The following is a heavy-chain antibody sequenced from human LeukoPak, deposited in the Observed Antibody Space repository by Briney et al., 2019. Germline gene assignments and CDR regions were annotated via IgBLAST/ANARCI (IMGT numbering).Heavy chain of an antibody. Sequence: ASVKVSCKASGGTFSSYAINWVRQAPGQGLEWMGGIIPIFGPAKYAQKFQGRVSLTTDTSTSTAYMELRSLRSDDTAVYYCASGEVGVVYRAGGRYYYYYHAMDVWGQGTTVTVSS. D-gene: IGHD2-15*01. CDR2: IIPIFGPA. V-gene: IGHV1-69*05. CDR1: GGTFSSYA. J-gene: IGHJ6*02. CDR3: ASGEVGVVYRAGGRYYYYYHAMDV.